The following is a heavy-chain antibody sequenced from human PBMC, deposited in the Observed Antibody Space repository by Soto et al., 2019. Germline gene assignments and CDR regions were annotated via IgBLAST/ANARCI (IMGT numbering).Heavy chain of an antibody. V-gene: IGHV3-23*01. J-gene: IGHJ4*02. CDR2: LSNTGRRT. CDR1: VFPFGANA. D-gene: IGHD1-26*01. CDR3: ATEMGASKGPFYX. Sequence: PGGSLRLSCVVSVFPFGANAMSWVRQAPGKGLEWVSGLSNTGRRTSYADSVKVRFNISRDNSEKTVYLQMNSLRVEDTAVYYCATEMGASKGPFYXWGQGTLFTVSX.